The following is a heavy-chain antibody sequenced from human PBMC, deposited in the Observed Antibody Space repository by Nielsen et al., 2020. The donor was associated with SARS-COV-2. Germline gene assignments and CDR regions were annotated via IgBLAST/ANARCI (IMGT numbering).Heavy chain of an antibody. Sequence: GESLNISCAASGFTFSSYAMSWVREAPGKGLEGGSVIYSGGSSTYSADSVKGRFTISRDNSKNTLYLQMNSLRAEDTAVYYCAKDGGATIALWYAFDIWGQGTMVTVSS. V-gene: IGHV3-23*03. CDR1: GFTFSSYA. J-gene: IGHJ3*02. CDR2: IYSGGSST. CDR3: AKDGGATIALWYAFDI. D-gene: IGHD5-12*01.